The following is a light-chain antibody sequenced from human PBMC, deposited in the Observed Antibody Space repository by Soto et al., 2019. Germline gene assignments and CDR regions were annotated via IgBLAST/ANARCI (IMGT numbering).Light chain of an antibody. CDR3: SSYTSKSTLI. CDR1: SSDIGGYTY. J-gene: IGLJ2*01. CDR2: EVN. Sequence: QSALTQPPSASGSPGQSVTISCTGTSSDIGGYTYVSWYQQHPGKAPKLMLYEVNKRPSGVPDRFSGSKSGNTASLSVSGLQAEDEADYYCSSYTSKSTLIFGGGTKLTVL. V-gene: IGLV2-8*01.